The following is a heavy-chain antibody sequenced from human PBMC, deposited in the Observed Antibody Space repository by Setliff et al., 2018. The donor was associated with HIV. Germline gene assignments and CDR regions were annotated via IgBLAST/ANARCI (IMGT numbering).Heavy chain of an antibody. CDR3: ARHDTEYSSYPIDY. J-gene: IGHJ4*02. CDR1: GGSISSSIYY. V-gene: IGHV4-39*01. D-gene: IGHD6-6*01. CDR2: IYYSGSTYYYGGST. Sequence: SETLSLTCTVSGGSISSSIYYWGWIRQPPGKGLEWIGFIYYSGSTYYYGGSTYYNPSLKRRVTISVDTSKNQFSLKLSSVTAADTAVYYCARHDTEYSSYPIDYWGQGNLVTVSS.